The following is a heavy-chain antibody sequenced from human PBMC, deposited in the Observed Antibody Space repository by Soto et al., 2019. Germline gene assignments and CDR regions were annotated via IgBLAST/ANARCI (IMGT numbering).Heavy chain of an antibody. D-gene: IGHD3-22*01. Sequence: QVKLVQSGTEVKKPGASMKVSCKASGYSFATSGIIWVRQAPGQGLEWMGWISAYNGNTNYDQKLQDRIIMTTDTSTSTAYLELRSLRSDATAVYYCARAGQYYDSSGYADWGQGTLVTVSS. V-gene: IGHV1-18*01. J-gene: IGHJ4*02. CDR2: ISAYNGNT. CDR1: GYSFATSG. CDR3: ARAGQYYDSSGYAD.